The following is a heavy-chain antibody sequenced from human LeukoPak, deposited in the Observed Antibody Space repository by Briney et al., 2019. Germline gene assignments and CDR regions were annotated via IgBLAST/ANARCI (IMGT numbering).Heavy chain of an antibody. CDR2: ISGSATSH. V-gene: IGHV3-23*01. Sequence: AGGSLRLSCAASGFIFSNYGMSWVRQAPGKGLEWVSSISGSATSHLYAESVKGRFTISRDNSKNTLYLQMNSLRAEDTAVYYCAKDRGGSYLVGAFDIWGQGTMVTVSS. J-gene: IGHJ3*02. CDR1: GFIFSNYG. D-gene: IGHD1-26*01. CDR3: AKDRGGSYLVGAFDI.